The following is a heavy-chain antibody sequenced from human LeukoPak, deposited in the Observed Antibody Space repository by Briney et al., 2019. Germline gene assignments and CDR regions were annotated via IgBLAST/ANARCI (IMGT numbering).Heavy chain of an antibody. V-gene: IGHV1-69*05. CDR3: ARERGYSYGRYFDY. D-gene: IGHD5-18*01. CDR1: GGTFSSYA. CDR2: IIPIFGTA. Sequence: ASVKVSCKASGGTFSSYAISWVRQAPGQGLEWMGGIIPIFGTANYAQKFQGRVTITTDESTSTAYMELSSLRSEVTAVYYCARERGYSYGRYFDYWGQGTLVTVSS. J-gene: IGHJ4*02.